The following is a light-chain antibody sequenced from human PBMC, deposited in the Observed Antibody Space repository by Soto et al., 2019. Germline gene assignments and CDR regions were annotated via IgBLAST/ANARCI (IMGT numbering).Light chain of an antibody. CDR2: AAS. CDR1: QSISSGY. Sequence: EIVLTQSPGTLSLSPGERATLSCRASQSISSGYVAWYQQKPGQAPSLLIYAASSRATGIADRFRGSGSGRDFTLTISRLEPEDFAVYYCHQYGSSACTFGQGTKVDIK. V-gene: IGKV3-20*01. J-gene: IGKJ1*01. CDR3: HQYGSSACT.